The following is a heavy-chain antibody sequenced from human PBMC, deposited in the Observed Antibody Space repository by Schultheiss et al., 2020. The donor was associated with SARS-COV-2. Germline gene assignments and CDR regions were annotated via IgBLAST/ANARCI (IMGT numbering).Heavy chain of an antibody. V-gene: IGHV3-48*01. CDR3: ARGTVVVPAAIVLYTKRYGMDV. CDR1: GFTFSSYS. CDR2: ISSSSSTI. Sequence: GGSLRLSCAASGFTFSSYSMNWVRQAPGKGLEWVSYISSSSSTIYYADSVKGRFIISRDNSKNTLYLQMNSLRAEDTAVYYCARGTVVVPAAIVLYTKRYGMDVWGQGTTVTVSS. D-gene: IGHD2-2*02. J-gene: IGHJ6*02.